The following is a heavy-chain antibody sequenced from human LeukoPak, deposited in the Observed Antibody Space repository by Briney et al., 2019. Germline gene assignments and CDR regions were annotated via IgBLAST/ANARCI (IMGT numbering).Heavy chain of an antibody. CDR3: AKDLHGGNDC. J-gene: IGHJ4*02. D-gene: IGHD4-23*01. Sequence: GGSLRLSSAASGFTVSSNFMSWVRQAPGKGLEWVSVIYSGGSTHYTDSVKGRFTISRDTSKNTLSLQMHSLRVDDTAVYYCAKDLHGGNDCWGQGTLVTVSS. CDR2: IYSGGST. V-gene: IGHV3-66*01. CDR1: GFTVSSNF.